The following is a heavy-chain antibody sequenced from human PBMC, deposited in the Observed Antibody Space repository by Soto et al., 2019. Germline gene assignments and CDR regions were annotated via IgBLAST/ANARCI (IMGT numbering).Heavy chain of an antibody. CDR1: GGTFSSYA. CDR3: AREGDRAAADKGDYYYGMDV. CDR2: IIPIFGTA. J-gene: IGHJ6*02. V-gene: IGHV1-69*01. Sequence: QVQLVQSGAEVKKPGSSVKVSCKASGGTFSSYAISWVRQAPGQGLEWMGGIIPIFGTANYAQKFQGRVTITADESTSTAYMELSSLRSEDTAVYYCAREGDRAAADKGDYYYGMDVWGQGTTVTVSS. D-gene: IGHD6-13*01.